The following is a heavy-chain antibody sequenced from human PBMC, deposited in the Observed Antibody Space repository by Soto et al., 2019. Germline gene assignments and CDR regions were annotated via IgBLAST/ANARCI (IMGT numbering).Heavy chain of an antibody. CDR3: AKDPAPYSSGWYGGDAFDS. V-gene: IGHV3-30*18. D-gene: IGHD6-19*01. CDR1: GFTFSSYG. J-gene: IGHJ3*02. Sequence: QVQLVESGGGVVQPGRSLRLSCAASGFTFSSYGMHWVRQAPGKGLECVAVISYDGSNKYYADSVKGRFTISRDNSKNTLYRHMNSLRAEDTAVYYCAKDPAPYSSGWYGGDAFDSWGQGRMVTVSS. CDR2: ISYDGSNK.